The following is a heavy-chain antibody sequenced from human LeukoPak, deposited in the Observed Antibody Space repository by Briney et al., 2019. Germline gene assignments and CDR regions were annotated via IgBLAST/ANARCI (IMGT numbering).Heavy chain of an antibody. V-gene: IGHV1-8*02. D-gene: IGHD1-26*01. CDR3: ATGVGATHYYYYYMDV. Sequence: ASVKVSCKASGYTFTSYDINWVRQATGQGLEWMGWMNPNSGNTGYAQKFQGRVTMTEDTSTDTAYMELSSLRSEDTAVYYCATGVGATHYYYYYMDVWGKGTTVTVSS. CDR2: MNPNSGNT. CDR1: GYTFTSYD. J-gene: IGHJ6*03.